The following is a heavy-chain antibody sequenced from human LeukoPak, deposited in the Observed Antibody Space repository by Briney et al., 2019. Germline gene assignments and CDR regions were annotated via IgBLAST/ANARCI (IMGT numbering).Heavy chain of an antibody. J-gene: IGHJ3*02. CDR2: ISGDGT. CDR3: ARGGYYDSSGYYFDAFDI. V-gene: IGHV3-23*01. Sequence: GGSLRLSCAASGFTFSVYGMSWVRQAPGKGLEWVSAISGDGTYYADSVKGRFTISRDNSKNTLYLQMNSLRAEDTAVYYCARGGYYDSSGYYFDAFDIWGQGTMVTVSS. D-gene: IGHD3-22*01. CDR1: GFTFSVYG.